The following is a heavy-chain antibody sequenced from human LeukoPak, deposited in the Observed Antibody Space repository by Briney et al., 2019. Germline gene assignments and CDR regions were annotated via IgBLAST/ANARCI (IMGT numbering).Heavy chain of an antibody. CDR3: ARARGSRGGMTAITMVRGPPSWFDP. J-gene: IGHJ5*02. CDR2: INPNSGGT. V-gene: IGHV1-2*02. D-gene: IGHD3-10*01. Sequence: ASVKVSCKASGYTFTDYYIHWVRQAPGQGLEWMGWINPNSGGTNYAQKSQGRVTMTRDTSISTAYMELSRLRSDDTAVYYCARARGSRGGMTAITMVRGPPSWFDPWGQGTLVTVSS. CDR1: GYTFTDYY.